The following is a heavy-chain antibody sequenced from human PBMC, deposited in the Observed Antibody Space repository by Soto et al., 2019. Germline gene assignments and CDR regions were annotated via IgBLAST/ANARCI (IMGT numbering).Heavy chain of an antibody. CDR3: ARDRGSHWGDV. V-gene: IGHV3-48*02. CDR2: ISGGRTSI. CDR1: GFNFNTYS. Sequence: GSLRLSCVGSGFNFNTYSMNWVRQAPGKGLEWVAYISGGRTSIYYADSVKGRFTISRDDAKNSLYLQMNSLRDEDTAVYYCARDRGSHWGDVWGQGTTVTVSS. J-gene: IGHJ6*02. D-gene: IGHD3-16*01.